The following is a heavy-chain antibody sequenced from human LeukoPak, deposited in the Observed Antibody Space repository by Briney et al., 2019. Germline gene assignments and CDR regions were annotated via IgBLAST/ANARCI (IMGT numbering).Heavy chain of an antibody. D-gene: IGHD3-22*01. CDR1: GSTFSSYA. CDR3: AKDKEITMIVVVFDAFDI. V-gene: IGHV3-23*01. J-gene: IGHJ3*02. Sequence: QPGGSLRLSCAASGSTFSSYAMSWVRQAPGKGLEWVSAISGSGGSTYYADSVKGRFTTSRDNSKNTLYLQMNSLRAEDTAVYYCAKDKEITMIVVVFDAFDIWGQGTMVTVSS. CDR2: ISGSGGST.